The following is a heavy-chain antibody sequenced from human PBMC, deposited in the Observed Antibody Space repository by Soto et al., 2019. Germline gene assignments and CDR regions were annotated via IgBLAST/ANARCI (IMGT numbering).Heavy chain of an antibody. J-gene: IGHJ4*02. CDR3: ARQSRDYFDY. CDR2: IGTSAGTI. CDR1: GFTFRAYY. D-gene: IGHD3-10*01. Sequence: GGSLRLSCGGSGFTFRAYYMSWIRQAPGKGLEWISYIGTSAGTIYYADSVKGRFTISRDNANNSVYLHMNSLRAEDTAVYYCARQSRDYFDYWGQGTPVTVSS. V-gene: IGHV3-11*01.